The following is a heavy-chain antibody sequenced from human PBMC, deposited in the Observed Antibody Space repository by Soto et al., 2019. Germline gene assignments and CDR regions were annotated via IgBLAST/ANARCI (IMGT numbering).Heavy chain of an antibody. D-gene: IGHD1-26*01. J-gene: IGHJ6*02. CDR1: GGSISSSSDY. Sequence: SETMSLTCTVSGGSISSSSDYWGWIRQPPGKGLEWIGSIYHSGSTYYNPSLKSRVTISVDTSKNQFSLKLSSVTAADTAVYYCARGGIRSYYFHYYGMDVWGQGTTVTVSS. CDR3: ARGGIRSYYFHYYGMDV. CDR2: IYHSGST. V-gene: IGHV4-39*01.